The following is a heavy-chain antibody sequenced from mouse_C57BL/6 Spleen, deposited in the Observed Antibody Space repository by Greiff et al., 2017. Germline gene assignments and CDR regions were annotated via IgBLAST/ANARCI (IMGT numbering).Heavy chain of an antibody. Sequence: EVQLQQSGAELVRPGASVKLSCTASGFNIKDDYMHWVKQRPEQGLEWIGWIDPENGDTEYASKFQGKATITADTSSNTAYLQLRSLTSEDTAVYYCTHYYGSRYAMDYWGQGTSVTVSS. V-gene: IGHV14-4*01. CDR2: IDPENGDT. J-gene: IGHJ4*01. CDR1: GFNIKDDY. D-gene: IGHD1-1*01. CDR3: THYYGSRYAMDY.